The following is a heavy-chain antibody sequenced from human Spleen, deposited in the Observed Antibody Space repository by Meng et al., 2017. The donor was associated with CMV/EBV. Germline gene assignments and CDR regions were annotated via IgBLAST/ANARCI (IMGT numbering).Heavy chain of an antibody. D-gene: IGHD3-10*01. CDR3: ARTGVRGMDV. V-gene: IGHV4-4*02. CDR1: GGSITTSNW. J-gene: IGHJ6*02. Sequence: SETLSLTCAVSGGSITTSNWWSWVRQPPGKGLEWIGEIFRSGTTNYNPSLKSRVTISLDTSKNQFSLKLSSVTAADTAVYYCARTGVRGMDVWGQGTTVTVSS. CDR2: IFRSGTT.